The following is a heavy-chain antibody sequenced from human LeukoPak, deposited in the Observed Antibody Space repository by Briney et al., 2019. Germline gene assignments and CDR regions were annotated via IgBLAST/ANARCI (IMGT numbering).Heavy chain of an antibody. J-gene: IGHJ4*02. D-gene: IGHD6-6*01. V-gene: IGHV4-34*01. CDR3: ARSPAIAAPYIYFDY. CDR2: INHSGST. CDR1: GGSFSGYY. Sequence: SETLSLTCAVYGGSFSGYYWSWVRQPPGKGLEWIGEINHSGSTNYNPSLKSRVTISVDTSKNQFSLKLSSVTAADTAVYYCARSPAIAAPYIYFDYWGQGTLVTVSS.